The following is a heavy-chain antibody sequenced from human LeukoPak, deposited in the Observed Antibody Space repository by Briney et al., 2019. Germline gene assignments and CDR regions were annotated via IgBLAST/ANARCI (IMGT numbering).Heavy chain of an antibody. CDR2: ISGSSGST. CDR3: AKAYGSGSYSY. Sequence: GGSLRLSCAASGFPFSYYSMNWVRQAPGKGLEWVSAISGSSGSTYYADSVKGRFTISRDNSKNTLYLQMNSLRAEDTAVYYCAKAYGSGSYSYWGQGTLVTVSS. CDR1: GFPFSYYS. D-gene: IGHD3-10*01. J-gene: IGHJ4*02. V-gene: IGHV3-23*01.